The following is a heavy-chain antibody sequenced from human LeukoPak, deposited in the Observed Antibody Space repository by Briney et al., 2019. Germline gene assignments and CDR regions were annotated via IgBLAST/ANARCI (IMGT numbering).Heavy chain of an antibody. CDR3: AMELGSPLFDP. CDR2: IIPIFGTA. CDR1: GGTFSSYA. J-gene: IGHJ5*02. Sequence: GASVKVSCKASGGTFSSYAISWVRQAPGQGLEWMGGIIPIFGTANYAQKFQGRVTITTDESTSTAYMELSSLRSEDTAVYYCAMELGSPLFDPWGQGTLVTVSS. V-gene: IGHV1-69*05. D-gene: IGHD1-26*01.